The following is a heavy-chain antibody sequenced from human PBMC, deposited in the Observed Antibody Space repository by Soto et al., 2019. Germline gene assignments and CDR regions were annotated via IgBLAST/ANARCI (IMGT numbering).Heavy chain of an antibody. J-gene: IGHJ6*02. CDR3: VRSRVFIQVAGMANYYYYYGMDV. CDR2: TYHRSKWYN. V-gene: IGHV6-1*01. D-gene: IGHD6-19*01. CDR1: GDSVSSDSAA. Sequence: SQTLSLTCAISGDSVSSDSAAWNWIRQSPSRGLEWLGRTYHRSKWYNEYAPSVQSRLTINPDTSKNQFSLQLNSVTPEDTAVYYCVRSRVFIQVAGMANYYYYYGMDVWGQGTKVTVSS.